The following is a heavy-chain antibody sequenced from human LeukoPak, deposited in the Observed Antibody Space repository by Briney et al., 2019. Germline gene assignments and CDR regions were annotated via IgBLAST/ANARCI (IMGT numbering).Heavy chain of an antibody. D-gene: IGHD3-3*01. V-gene: IGHV3-23*01. CDR3: AKGDYDSWSGYPDYYSYYGMDV. CDR1: GFTFRSAV. J-gene: IGHJ6*02. CDR2: PIVSGGST. Sequence: GGSLRPSCVHSGFTFRSAVMSRVCPAPGGGLEWVSAPIVSGGSTYYADSVTGPFTISRNNSKTTLYMQINSLRAEDTAVYYCAKGDYDSWSGYPDYYSYYGMDVWGQGITVTVSS.